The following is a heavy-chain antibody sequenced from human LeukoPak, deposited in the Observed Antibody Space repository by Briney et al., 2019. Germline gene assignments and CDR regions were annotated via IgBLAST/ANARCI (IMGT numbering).Heavy chain of an antibody. J-gene: IGHJ6*02. D-gene: IGHD3-16*01. V-gene: IGHV1-69*04. CDR2: IIPIFGIA. CDR3: ARDYVAPYYYYGMDV. Sequence: SVKVSCKASGGTFSSYAISWVRQAPGQGLEWMGRIIPIFGIANSAQKFQGRVTITADKSTSTAYMELSSLRSEDTAVYYCARDYVAPYYYYGMDVWGQGTTVTVSS. CDR1: GGTFSSYA.